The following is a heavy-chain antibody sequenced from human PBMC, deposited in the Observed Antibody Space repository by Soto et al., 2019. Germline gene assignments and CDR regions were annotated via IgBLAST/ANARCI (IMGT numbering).Heavy chain of an antibody. CDR3: ARVRSGYYKYNWFDP. J-gene: IGHJ5*02. D-gene: IGHD3-3*01. Sequence: QVQLVQSGAEVKKPGASVKVSCKASGYTFTSYAMHWVRQAPGQRLEWMGWINAGNGNTKYSQKSQGRVTITRDTSASTAYMELSSLRSEDTAVYYCARVRSGYYKYNWFDPWGQGTLVTVSS. CDR1: GYTFTSYA. V-gene: IGHV1-3*01. CDR2: INAGNGNT.